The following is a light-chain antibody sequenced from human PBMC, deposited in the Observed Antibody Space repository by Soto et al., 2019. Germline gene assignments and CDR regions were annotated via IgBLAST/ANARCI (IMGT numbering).Light chain of an antibody. CDR3: QQYGSSPEYT. J-gene: IGKJ2*01. Sequence: EIVLTQSPGTLSLSPGERATLSCRASHSVTSKCLAWYQQKPGQAPRVLIYGASSRATGIPDRFSGSGSGTDFTLTISRLEPEDFAVYYCQQYGSSPEYTFGQGTKLEIK. CDR2: GAS. CDR1: HSVTSKC. V-gene: IGKV3-20*01.